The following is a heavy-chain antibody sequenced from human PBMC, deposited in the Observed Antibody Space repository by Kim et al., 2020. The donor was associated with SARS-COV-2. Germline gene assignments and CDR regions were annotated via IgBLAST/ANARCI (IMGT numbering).Heavy chain of an antibody. Sequence: LVKGRFPISRDNAKNSLYLQMNSLRAEDTAVYYCARDSGNYYDTSGYYDYWGQGTLVTVSS. J-gene: IGHJ4*02. V-gene: IGHV3-21*01. CDR3: ARDSGNYYDTSGYYDY. D-gene: IGHD3-22*01.